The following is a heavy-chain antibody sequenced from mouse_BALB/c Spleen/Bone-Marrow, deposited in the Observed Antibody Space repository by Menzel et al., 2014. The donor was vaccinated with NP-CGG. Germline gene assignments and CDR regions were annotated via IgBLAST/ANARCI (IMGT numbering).Heavy chain of an antibody. CDR2: IDPANGNT. CDR1: GFNIKDTY. CDR3: ARNYGYGKSFAY. J-gene: IGHJ3*01. D-gene: IGHD2-2*01. Sequence: VQLKESGAELVKPGASVKLSCTASGFNIKDTYMHWVKQRPEQGLEWIGRIDPANGNTKYDPKFQGKATITADISSNTAYLQLSSLTSEDTAVYYCARNYGYGKSFAYWGQGTLVTVSA. V-gene: IGHV14-3*02.